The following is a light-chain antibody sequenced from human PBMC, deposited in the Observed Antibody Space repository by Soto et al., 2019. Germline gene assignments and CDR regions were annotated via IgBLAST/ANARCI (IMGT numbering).Light chain of an antibody. Sequence: IQLTQSPSSLSASVGDRVTITCRASQDIAIYLAWYQQKPGEAPKLLIYAASTLYGGVPSRFSGSGSGTDFALTITSLQAEDFATYYCQQYHNLLLTFGGGTKVEIK. J-gene: IGKJ4*01. CDR3: QQYHNLLLT. V-gene: IGKV1-9*01. CDR2: AAS. CDR1: QDIAIY.